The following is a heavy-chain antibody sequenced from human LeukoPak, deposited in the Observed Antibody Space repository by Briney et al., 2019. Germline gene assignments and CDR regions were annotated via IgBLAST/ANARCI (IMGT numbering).Heavy chain of an antibody. CDR3: AGSDTIGYTPREWDYWYFDL. CDR2: INWNGGST. D-gene: IGHD3-16*02. V-gene: IGHV3-20*04. J-gene: IGHJ2*01. Sequence: PGGSLRLSCAASGFTFDDYGMSWVRQAPGKGLEWVSGINWNGGSTGYADSVKGRFTISRDNAKKSLYLQMNSLRAEDTAVYYCAGSDTIGYTPREWDYWYFDLWGRGSLVTVSS. CDR1: GFTFDDYG.